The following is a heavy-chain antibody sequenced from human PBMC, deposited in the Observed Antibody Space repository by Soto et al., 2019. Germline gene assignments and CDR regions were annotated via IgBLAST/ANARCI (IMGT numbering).Heavy chain of an antibody. D-gene: IGHD3-3*02. Sequence: ELQLLESGGGLVQPGGSLRLSCAASGFIFSSYAMSWVRQAPGKGLYRISAISGSGGSTYYADPVKGRFTISRDISKLTLYLQMNRLIANEPAVQYCANKQIRTIIFNWFDTWGQGTLVTFAS. J-gene: IGHJ5*02. CDR2: ISGSGGST. CDR3: ANKQIRTIIFNWFDT. V-gene: IGHV3-23*01. CDR1: GFIFSSYA.